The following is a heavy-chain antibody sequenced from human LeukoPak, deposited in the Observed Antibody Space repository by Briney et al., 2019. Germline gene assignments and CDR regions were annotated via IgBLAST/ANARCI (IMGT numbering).Heavy chain of an antibody. CDR2: IHSGGTT. Sequence: SETLSLTRTVSGGSMNRFYWAWIRQPAGRGLEWIGRIHSGGTTNYNPSLESRLTISLDTSKNQFSLNLNSVTAADTAVYYCARDSPDGYTSGHYYYYLDVWGKGTTVTVSS. V-gene: IGHV4-4*07. CDR1: GGSMNRFY. CDR3: ARDSPDGYTSGHYYYYLDV. D-gene: IGHD5-18*01. J-gene: IGHJ6*03.